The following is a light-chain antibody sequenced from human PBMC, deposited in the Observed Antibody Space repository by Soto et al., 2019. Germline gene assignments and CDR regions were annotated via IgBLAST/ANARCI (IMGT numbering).Light chain of an antibody. CDR2: VGTGGIVG. V-gene: IGLV9-49*01. CDR1: SGYSNYK. CDR3: GADHGSGSSFVYV. J-gene: IGLJ1*01. Sequence: QPVLTQPPSASASLGASVTLTCTLSSGYSNYKVDWYQQRPGKGPRFVMRVGTGGIVGSKGDGIPDRFSVLGSGLNRYLTIKNIQEEDESDYHCGADHGSGSSFVYVFGNGTKVTVL.